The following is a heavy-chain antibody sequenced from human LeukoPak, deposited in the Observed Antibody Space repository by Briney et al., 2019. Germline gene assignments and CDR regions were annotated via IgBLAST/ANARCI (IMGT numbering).Heavy chain of an antibody. CDR2: ISSSGSTI. Sequence: GGSLRLSCAASGFTFSSYEMNWVRQAPGKGLEWVSYISSSGSTIYYADSVKGRFTISRDNAKNSLYLQMNSLRAEDTAVYYCARGAQWVIDYWGQGTLVTVSS. CDR1: GFTFSSYE. CDR3: ARGAQWVIDY. V-gene: IGHV3-48*03. D-gene: IGHD1-26*01. J-gene: IGHJ4*02.